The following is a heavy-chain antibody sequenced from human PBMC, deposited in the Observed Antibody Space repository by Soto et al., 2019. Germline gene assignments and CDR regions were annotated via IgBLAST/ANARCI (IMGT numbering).Heavy chain of an antibody. Sequence: GASVKVSCKASGGTFSSYTISWVRQAPGQGLEWMGRIIPILGIANYAQKFQGRVTITADKSTSTAYMELSSLRSEDTAVYYCATGSGSYLNWLDPWGQGTLVTVSS. CDR1: GGTFSSYT. J-gene: IGHJ5*02. D-gene: IGHD3-10*01. CDR3: ATGSGSYLNWLDP. V-gene: IGHV1-69*02. CDR2: IIPILGIA.